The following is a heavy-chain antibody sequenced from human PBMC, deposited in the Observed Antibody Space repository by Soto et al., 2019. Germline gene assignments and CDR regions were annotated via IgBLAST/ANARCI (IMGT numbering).Heavy chain of an antibody. J-gene: IGHJ6*02. CDR3: AKDQVGATKGLEYYYYYGMDV. CDR1: GFTFSSYG. Sequence: GGSLRLSCAASGFTFSSYGMHWVRQAPGKGLEWVAVISYDGSNKYYADSVKGRFTISRDNSKNTLYLQMNSLRAEDTAVYYCAKDQVGATKGLEYYYYYGMDVWGQGTTVTVSS. D-gene: IGHD1-26*01. V-gene: IGHV3-30*18. CDR2: ISYDGSNK.